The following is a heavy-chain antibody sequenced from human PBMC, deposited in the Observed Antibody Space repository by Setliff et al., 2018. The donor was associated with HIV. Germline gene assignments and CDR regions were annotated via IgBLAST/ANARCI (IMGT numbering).Heavy chain of an antibody. Sequence: SETLSLTCAVSGSSISNGYYWGWIRQPPGKGLEWIGSIYHSGSTYYNPSLKSRVTISVDTSKNQFSLKLSSVTAADTAVYYCARAAYYDILTGYFFDYWGQGTLVTVSS. CDR3: ARAAYYDILTGYFFDY. J-gene: IGHJ4*02. V-gene: IGHV4-38-2*01. CDR1: GSSISNGYY. D-gene: IGHD3-9*01. CDR2: IYHSGST.